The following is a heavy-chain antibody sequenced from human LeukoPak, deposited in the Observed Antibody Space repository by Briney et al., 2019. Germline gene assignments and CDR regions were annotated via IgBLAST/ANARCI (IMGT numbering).Heavy chain of an antibody. J-gene: IGHJ4*02. D-gene: IGHD6-6*01. CDR1: GGSISSYY. CDR3: ARDGGSIAALKI. CDR2: IYYSGST. Sequence: SETLSLTCTVSGGSISSYYWSWIRQPPGKGLEWIGYIYYSGSTNYNPSLKSRVTISVDTSKNQFSLKLSSVTAADTAVYYCARDGGSIAALKIWGQGTLVTVSS. V-gene: IGHV4-59*01.